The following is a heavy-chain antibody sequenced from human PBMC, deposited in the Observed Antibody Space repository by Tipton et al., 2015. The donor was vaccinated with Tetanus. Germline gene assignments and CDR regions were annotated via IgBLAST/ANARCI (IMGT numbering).Heavy chain of an antibody. CDR1: GYTLTSYH. D-gene: IGHD3-22*01. CDR2: INPIGGST. J-gene: IGHJ4*02. Sequence: QSGAEVKKPGASVKVSCKASGYTLTSYHMHWVRQAPGQGLEWMGIINPIGGSTSYGQKFQGRITMTGDTSTSTVYMDLNRLRSEDTAVYYCARGMDYDSSGIDDFWGQGTLVTVSS. CDR3: ARGMDYDSSGIDDF. V-gene: IGHV1-46*01.